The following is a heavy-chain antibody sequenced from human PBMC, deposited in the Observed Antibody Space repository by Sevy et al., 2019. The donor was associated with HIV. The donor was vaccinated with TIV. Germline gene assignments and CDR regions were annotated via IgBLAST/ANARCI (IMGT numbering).Heavy chain of an antibody. CDR1: GFSYSSYG. Sequence: GGSLRLSCAASGFSYSSYGMHWVRQAPGKGLEWVAYIQYDGSNKDYADSVKGRFTMSRDNSKNTIDLQMNSLGVEDSAVYYCVKEGGGEGGDHWGQGTLVTVSS. V-gene: IGHV3-30*02. CDR2: IQYDGSNK. J-gene: IGHJ4*02. CDR3: VKEGGGEGGDH. D-gene: IGHD2-21*01.